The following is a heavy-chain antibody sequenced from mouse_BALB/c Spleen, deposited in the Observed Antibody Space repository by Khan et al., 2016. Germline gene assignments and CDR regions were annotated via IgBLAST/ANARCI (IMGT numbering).Heavy chain of an antibody. CDR3: GRQNLRGYFDV. CDR2: IRTKSNNLST. V-gene: IGHV10-1*02. D-gene: IGHD1-1*01. Sequence: EVQLVESGGGLVQPKGSLKLSCAASGFTFNTYAMDWVRQAPGKGLEWVARIRTKSNNLSTYYADSVKDRFTISRDDSQSMLYLQMNNLKTEDTAMYYCGRQNLRGYFDVWGAGTTVTVSS. CDR1: GFTFNTYA. J-gene: IGHJ1*01.